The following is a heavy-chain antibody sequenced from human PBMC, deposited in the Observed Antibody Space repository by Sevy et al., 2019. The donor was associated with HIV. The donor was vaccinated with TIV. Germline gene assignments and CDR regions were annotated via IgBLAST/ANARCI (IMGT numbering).Heavy chain of an antibody. CDR1: GFTFSSYA. J-gene: IGHJ4*02. CDR2: ISYDGSNK. CDR3: ARDRDYYDSSGPDY. Sequence: GGSLRLSCAASGFTFSSYAMHWVRQAPGKGLEWVAVISYDGSNKYYADSVKGRFTISRDNSKNTLYLQMNSLRAEDTGVYYCARDRDYYDSSGPDYWGQGTLVTVSS. V-gene: IGHV3-30-3*01. D-gene: IGHD3-22*01.